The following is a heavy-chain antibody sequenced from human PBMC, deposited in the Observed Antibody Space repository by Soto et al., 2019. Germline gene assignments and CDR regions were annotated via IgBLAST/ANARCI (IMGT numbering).Heavy chain of an antibody. CDR2: IYYTGTT. CDR1: GGSISSGHYY. CDR3: AGEDTVSGEVRGGMDV. V-gene: IGHV4-30-4*01. Sequence: QVQLQESGPGLVKPSQTLSLTCAVSGGSISSGHYYWSWIRQPPGKGLGGIGYIYYTGTTYYNPSLKSRITISVDSCKNQFALKVSSVTAAETAVYYCAGEDTVSGEVRGGMDVWGQGTMVTVCS. J-gene: IGHJ6*02. D-gene: IGHD3-3*01.